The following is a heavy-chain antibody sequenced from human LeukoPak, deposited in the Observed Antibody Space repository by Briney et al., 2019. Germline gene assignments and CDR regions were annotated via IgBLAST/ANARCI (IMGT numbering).Heavy chain of an antibody. J-gene: IGHJ4*02. CDR1: GFTVSSNY. Sequence: GGSLRLSCAASGFTVSSNYMSWVRQAPGKGLEWVAVISYDGSNKYYADSVKGRFTISRDNSKNTLYLQMNSLRAEDTAVYYYARDLQGREDAAVGDYWGQGTRVIVSS. D-gene: IGHD6-19*01. CDR3: ARDLQGREDAAVGDY. V-gene: IGHV3-30-3*01. CDR2: ISYDGSNK.